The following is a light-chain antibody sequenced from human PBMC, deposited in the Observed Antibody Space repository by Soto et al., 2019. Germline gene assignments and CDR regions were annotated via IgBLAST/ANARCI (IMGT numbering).Light chain of an antibody. Sequence: SSELTQPPSVSVAPGQTAKITCGGNNIARKSVHWYQQKPGQAPALVVYDDSVRPSGIPERFSGSNSGNTATLTISRVEAGDEADYYCQVWDSTSDHVVFGGGTQLTVL. J-gene: IGLJ2*01. CDR1: NIARKS. CDR2: DDS. CDR3: QVWDSTSDHVV. V-gene: IGLV3-21*02.